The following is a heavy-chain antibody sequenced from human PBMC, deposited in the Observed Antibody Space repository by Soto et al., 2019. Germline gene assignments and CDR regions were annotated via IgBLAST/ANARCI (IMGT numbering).Heavy chain of an antibody. CDR3: ARDFSGSYPNFDY. CDR1: GFIFRSYA. J-gene: IGHJ4*02. D-gene: IGHD1-26*01. CDR2: ITYDGANG. V-gene: IGHV3-30*09. Sequence: GGSLRLSCLASGFIFRSYAMHWVRQAPGKGLEWVAVITYDGANGYYADSVRGRFAISRDNSESTLFLQMNSLRPEDTAVYYCARDFSGSYPNFDYWGQGTLVTVSS.